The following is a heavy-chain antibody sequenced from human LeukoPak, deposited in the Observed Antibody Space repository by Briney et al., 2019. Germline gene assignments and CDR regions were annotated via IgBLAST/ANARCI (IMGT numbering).Heavy chain of an antibody. Sequence: PGGSLRLSCAASGFTFSSYSMNWVRQAPGKGLEWVSSISSSSSYIYYADSVKGRFTISRDNAKNSLYLQMNSLRAEDTAVYYCARDFLMVRGVIETVTRWGQGTLVTVSS. J-gene: IGHJ4*02. CDR2: ISSSSSYI. CDR1: GFTFSSYS. D-gene: IGHD3-10*01. CDR3: ARDFLMVRGVIETVTR. V-gene: IGHV3-21*01.